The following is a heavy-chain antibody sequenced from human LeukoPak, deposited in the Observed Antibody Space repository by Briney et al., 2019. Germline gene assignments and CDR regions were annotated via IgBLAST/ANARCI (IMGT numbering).Heavy chain of an antibody. CDR1: GFTFDDYV. CDR3: AKGGYTYSGRLFDY. V-gene: IGHV3-43*02. CDR2: ISGDGGAT. J-gene: IGHJ4*02. Sequence: PGGSLRLSCAASGFTFDDYVMHWVRQAPGKGLEWVSFISGDGGATYYADSAKGRFTISRDNGRKSLYLQMDSLRTEDTALYYCAKGGYTYSGRLFDYWGQGTLVTVSS. D-gene: IGHD1-26*01.